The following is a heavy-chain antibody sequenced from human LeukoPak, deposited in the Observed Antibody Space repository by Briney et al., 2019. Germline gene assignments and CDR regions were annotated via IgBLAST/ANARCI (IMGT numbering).Heavy chain of an antibody. Sequence: ASVKVSCKASGYTFTGYYMHWVRQAPGQGFEWMGWITPNSGGTNYAQKFQGTVTMTRDTSISTAYMELSRLRSDDTAVYYCARDVPRYCSGDSCYSEYIDYWGQGTLVTVSS. CDR3: ARDVPRYCSGDSCYSEYIDY. D-gene: IGHD2-15*01. J-gene: IGHJ4*02. CDR2: ITPNSGGT. V-gene: IGHV1-2*02. CDR1: GYTFTGYY.